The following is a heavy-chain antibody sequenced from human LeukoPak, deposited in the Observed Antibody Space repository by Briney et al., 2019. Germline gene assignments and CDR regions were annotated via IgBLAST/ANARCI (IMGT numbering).Heavy chain of an antibody. CDR1: GYTFTGYY. CDR2: IDPNSGGT. CDR3: ATPRNDFWSGLDY. V-gene: IGHV1-2*02. J-gene: IGHJ4*02. D-gene: IGHD3-3*01. Sequence: ASVKVSCKASGYTFTGYYMHWLRQAPGQGLEWMGWIDPNSGGTNYAQKFQGRVTMTRDTSISTAYMDLSRLRSDDTAVYYCATPRNDFWSGLDYWGQGTLVTVPS.